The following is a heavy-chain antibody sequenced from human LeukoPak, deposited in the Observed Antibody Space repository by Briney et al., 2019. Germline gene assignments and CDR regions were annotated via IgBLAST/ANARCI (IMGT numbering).Heavy chain of an antibody. Sequence: KPSETLSLTCAVYGGSFSGYYWSWIRQPPGKGLEWIGEINHSGSTNYNPSLKSRVTISVDTSKNQFSLKLSSVTAADTAVYYCAALKRRTAAAFFDYWGQGTLVTVSS. J-gene: IGHJ4*02. CDR2: INHSGST. V-gene: IGHV4-34*01. CDR1: GGSFSGYY. D-gene: IGHD6-13*01. CDR3: AALKRRTAAAFFDY.